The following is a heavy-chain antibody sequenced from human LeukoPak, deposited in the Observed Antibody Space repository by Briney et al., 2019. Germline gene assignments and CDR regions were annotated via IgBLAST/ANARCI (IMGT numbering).Heavy chain of an antibody. CDR1: GYTFTSYG. J-gene: IGHJ4*02. D-gene: IGHD3-10*01. V-gene: IGHV1-18*01. CDR2: ISAYNGNT. Sequence: EASVKVSCKASGYTFTSYGIGWVRQAPGQGLEWMGWISAYNGNTNYAQKLQGRVTMTTDTSTSTAYMELRSLRSDDTAVYYCARAFYYGSGSYYDYWGQGTLVTVSS. CDR3: ARAFYYGSGSYYDY.